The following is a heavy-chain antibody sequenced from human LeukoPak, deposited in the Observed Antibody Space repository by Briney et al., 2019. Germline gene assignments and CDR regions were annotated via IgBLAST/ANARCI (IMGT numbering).Heavy chain of an antibody. V-gene: IGHV3-23*01. CDR2: FSATDGSP. CDR1: GITISSYW. Sequence: GGSLRLSCAAPGITISSYWMSWVRQAPGKGLEWVSAFSATDGSPQYAESVEGRFTISRDTSKNTLFLQMNSLGAEDTAVYYCARAKIAAAGTGAFDVWGQGTLVTVSS. CDR3: ARAKIAAAGTGAFDV. J-gene: IGHJ3*01. D-gene: IGHD6-13*01.